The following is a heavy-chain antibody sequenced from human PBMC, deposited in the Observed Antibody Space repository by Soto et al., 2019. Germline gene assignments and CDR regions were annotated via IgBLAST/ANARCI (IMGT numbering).Heavy chain of an antibody. CDR1: GYAFMSYG. Sequence: QVQLMQSGVEVTKPGASVTLSCKTSGYAFMSYGLSWVRLAPGQGLEWMGWTVPGSGNRVYAQKFQDRININIDTXXXXXXXXXXXXXXXXXXXXXXXXXXXXXXXXXHFDKWGQGTLVTVSS. CDR3: XXXXXXXXXXXHFDK. CDR2: TVPGSGNR. V-gene: IGHV1-18*01. J-gene: IGHJ4*02.